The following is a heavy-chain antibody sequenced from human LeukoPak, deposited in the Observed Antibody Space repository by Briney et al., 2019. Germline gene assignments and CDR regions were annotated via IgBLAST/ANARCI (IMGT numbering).Heavy chain of an antibody. D-gene: IGHD2-2*01. CDR2: ISWNSGTR. V-gene: IGHV3-9*01. CDR1: GFTFDDYA. Sequence: GGSLRLSCAASGFTFDDYAMHWARQAPGKGLEWVSSISWNSGTRRYADSVKGRFTISRDNAKNSLYLQMNGLRAEDTALYYCAKAWGGYCSSISCYHFDYWGQGILVTVSS. CDR3: AKAWGGYCSSISCYHFDY. J-gene: IGHJ4*02.